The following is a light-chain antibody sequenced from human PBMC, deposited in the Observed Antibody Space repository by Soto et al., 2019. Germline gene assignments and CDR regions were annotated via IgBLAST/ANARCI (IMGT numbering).Light chain of an antibody. V-gene: IGLV2-23*01. Sequence: QSVLTQPASVSGSPGQSITISCTGTSSDVGSYNLVSWYQQHPGKAPKLMIYEGSRRPSGVPDRFSGSKSGNTASLTISGLQAEDEADYYCCSYAGSYTYVVFGGGTQLTVL. CDR3: CSYAGSYTYVV. CDR1: SSDVGSYNL. CDR2: EGS. J-gene: IGLJ2*01.